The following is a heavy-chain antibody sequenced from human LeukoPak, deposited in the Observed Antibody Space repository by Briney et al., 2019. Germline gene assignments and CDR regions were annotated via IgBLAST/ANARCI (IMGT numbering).Heavy chain of an antibody. CDR3: AKEERAAAGTDFDY. J-gene: IGHJ4*02. V-gene: IGHV3-11*01. CDR2: ISSGGST. CDR1: GFTFSDYY. D-gene: IGHD6-13*01. Sequence: GGSLRLSCAASGFTFSDYYMSWIRQAPGKGLEWVSYISSGGSTYYADSVKGRFTISRDNSKNTLYLQMNSLRAEDTAVYYCAKEERAAAGTDFDYWGQGTLVTVSS.